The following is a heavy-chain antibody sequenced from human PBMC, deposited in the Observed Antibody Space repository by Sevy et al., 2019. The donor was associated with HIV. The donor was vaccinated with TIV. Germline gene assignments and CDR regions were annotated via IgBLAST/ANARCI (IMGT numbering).Heavy chain of an antibody. Sequence: GGSLRLSCAASGFTFSSYDMHWVRQAPGKGLEWVAIILHDGSYREYVDSVRGRFTMSRDNSKNTMYLQMNGLSIEDTAVYYGAKNRLPGGSYFSRHGLDVWGRGTTVNVSS. CDR2: ILHDGSYR. V-gene: IGHV3-30*18. D-gene: IGHD2-15*01. CDR3: AKNRLPGGSYFSRHGLDV. J-gene: IGHJ6*02. CDR1: GFTFSSYD.